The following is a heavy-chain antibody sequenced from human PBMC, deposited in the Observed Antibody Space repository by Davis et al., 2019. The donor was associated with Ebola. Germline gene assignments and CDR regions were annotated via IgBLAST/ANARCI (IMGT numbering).Heavy chain of an antibody. Sequence: ASVKVSCKTSGYTFTKYYIHWVRQAPGQGLEWMGRINPNSGGTTYAQKFQGRVTMTGDTSIATAYMEVSSLRSDDTAVFYCAREPINYYHGMDVRGTGTTVTVSS. V-gene: IGHV1-2*06. J-gene: IGHJ6*04. CDR3: AREPINYYHGMDV. CDR1: GYTFTKYY. CDR2: INPNSGGT.